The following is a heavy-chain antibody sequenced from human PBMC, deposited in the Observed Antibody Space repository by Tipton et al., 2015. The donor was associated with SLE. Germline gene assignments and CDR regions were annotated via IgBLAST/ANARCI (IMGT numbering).Heavy chain of an antibody. J-gene: IGHJ5*02. CDR2: IHYNGNT. V-gene: IGHV4-31*03. CDR1: GGSISSGKYY. CDR3: ARYLKGEYFDP. Sequence: TLSLTCTVSGGSISSGKYYWSWIRQHPGKGLEWIAYIHYNGNTYYGPSLKSRVTISIDASKNQFSLRLTSVTAADTAVYFCARYLKGEYFDPWGQGTLVTVSS. D-gene: IGHD4-17*01.